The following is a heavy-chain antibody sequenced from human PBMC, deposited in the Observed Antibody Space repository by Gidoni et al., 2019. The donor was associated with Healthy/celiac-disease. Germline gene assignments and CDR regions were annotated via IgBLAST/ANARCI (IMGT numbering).Heavy chain of an antibody. CDR3: ASATKMIVAYDAFDI. J-gene: IGHJ3*02. Sequence: EVQLVETGGGLIQPGGSLGLSCAASGFTVRSNYMRWVRQAPGQGLEWVPVIYSGGSTYYADSVKGRFTISRDNSKNTLYLQMNSLRAEDTAVYYCASATKMIVAYDAFDIWGQGTMVTVSS. D-gene: IGHD3-22*01. CDR1: GFTVRSNY. CDR2: IYSGGST. V-gene: IGHV3-53*02.